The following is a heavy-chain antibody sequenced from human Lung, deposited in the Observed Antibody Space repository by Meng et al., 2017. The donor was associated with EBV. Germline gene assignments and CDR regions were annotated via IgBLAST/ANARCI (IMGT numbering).Heavy chain of an antibody. Sequence: QVQLVQSGAEVKKPGSSLKVSCKASGGSFNNYAINWVRQAPGQGLEWMGGIIHFTDTANYAQKFQGRVTITADRSTSTAYMELSSLGSEDTAVYFCVRTTVTTWYFDLWGRGTLVTVSS. V-gene: IGHV1-69*01. CDR1: GGSFNNYA. CDR2: IIHFTDTA. CDR3: VRTTVTTWYFDL. J-gene: IGHJ2*01. D-gene: IGHD4-17*01.